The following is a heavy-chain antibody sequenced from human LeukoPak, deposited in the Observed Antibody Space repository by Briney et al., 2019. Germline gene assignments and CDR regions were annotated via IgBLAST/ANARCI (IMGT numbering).Heavy chain of an antibody. Sequence: GGSLRLSCAASGFTFSSYEMNWGRQAPGKGLEWVSYISSSGSTIYYADSVKGRFTISRDNSKNTLYLQMNSLRAEDTAVYYCARGGPAAGRFDYWGQGTLVTVSS. D-gene: IGHD6-13*01. V-gene: IGHV3-48*03. CDR2: ISSSGSTI. J-gene: IGHJ4*02. CDR1: GFTFSSYE. CDR3: ARGGPAAGRFDY.